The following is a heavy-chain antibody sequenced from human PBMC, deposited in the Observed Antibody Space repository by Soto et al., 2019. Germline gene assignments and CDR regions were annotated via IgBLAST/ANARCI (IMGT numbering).Heavy chain of an antibody. D-gene: IGHD2-2*02. V-gene: IGHV1-69*01. CDR2: IIPIFGTT. J-gene: IGHJ5*02. Sequence: QVQLVQSGAEVKKPGSSVKVSCTASGGSFSDYAITWVRQAPGQGLEWMGGIIPIFGTTNYAQNFQGRVTITADESTRTAYMELRNLRSEDTAVYYFARDNPYTRSFGNWFDPWGQGTLVTVSS. CDR1: GGSFSDYA. CDR3: ARDNPYTRSFGNWFDP.